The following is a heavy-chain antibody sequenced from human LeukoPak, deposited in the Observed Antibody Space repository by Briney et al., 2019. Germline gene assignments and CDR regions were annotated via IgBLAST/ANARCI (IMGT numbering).Heavy chain of an antibody. CDR2: INPNSGGT. V-gene: IGHV1-2*04. CDR1: GYTFTGDY. CDR3: ARAAGVPAARYAFDI. Sequence: ASVKVSCKASGYTFTGDYMHWVRQAPGQALEWMGGINPNSGGTNYAQKFQGWVTMTRDTSISTAYMELSRLRSDDTAVYYCARAAGVPAARYAFDIWGQGTMVTVSS. J-gene: IGHJ3*02. D-gene: IGHD2-2*01.